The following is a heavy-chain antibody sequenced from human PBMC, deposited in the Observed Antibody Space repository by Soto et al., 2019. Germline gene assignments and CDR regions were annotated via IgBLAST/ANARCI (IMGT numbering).Heavy chain of an antibody. CDR2: IYDGGRT. D-gene: IGHD7-27*01. V-gene: IGHV4-30-4*01. CDR3: ARGPSGDKVDS. J-gene: IGHJ4*02. Sequence: QVPLQESGPGLVKPSQTLSLTCTVSGGSISTVDYWWSWIRQSPDMGLEWIGHIYDGGRTYNTPSLGSRVTMSVATSKSQLSLTLSFVSAADTAVYYCARGPSGDKVDSWGQGTLVTVSS. CDR1: GGSISTVDYW.